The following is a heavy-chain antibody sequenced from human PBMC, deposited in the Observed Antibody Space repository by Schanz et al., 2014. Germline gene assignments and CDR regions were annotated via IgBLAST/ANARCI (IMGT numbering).Heavy chain of an antibody. D-gene: IGHD2-15*01. V-gene: IGHV3-23*04. J-gene: IGHJ6*02. CDR3: AKGMGYCSGGTCYDYYYYGLDV. CDR2: ISGSGGST. CDR1: GFTFSTYA. Sequence: EVQLVESGGGFVQPGGSLRLSCAASGFTFSTYAMSWVRQAPGKGLEWVSGISGSGGSTYYADSVKGRFTISRDNSENTLYLQMNSLNADDTAVFYCAKGMGYCSGGTCYDYYYYGLDVWGQGTTVTVSS.